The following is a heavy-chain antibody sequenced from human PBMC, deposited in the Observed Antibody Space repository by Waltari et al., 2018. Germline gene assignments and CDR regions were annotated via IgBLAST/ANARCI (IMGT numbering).Heavy chain of an antibody. D-gene: IGHD1-1*01. J-gene: IGHJ4*02. CDR2: INADDGNI. Sequence: QVQLVQSGAEVKKPGDSVKVSCRASGYTCSNYAMHWLRQATGQRPEGMGWINADDGNIKYSQHFQGRVTITRDTSASTTYLELSSVSSEDTAVYYCARGYHRSAWIVDYWGQGTLVTVSS. CDR3: ARGYHRSAWIVDY. CDR1: GYTCSNYA. V-gene: IGHV1-3*01.